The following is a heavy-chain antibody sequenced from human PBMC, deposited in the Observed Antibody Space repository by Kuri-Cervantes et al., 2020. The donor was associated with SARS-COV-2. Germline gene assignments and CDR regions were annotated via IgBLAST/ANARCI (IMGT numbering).Heavy chain of an antibody. V-gene: IGHV1-2*02. D-gene: IGHD3-3*01. CDR1: GYTFTVYY. Sequence: ASVKVSCKASGYTFTVYYMHWVRQATGQGLEWMGWVNRNGGDTNYAQQFQDRVTLTRDTSISTAYMELNRLKSEDTAVYLCARESSGCYDFSSSSFRSEVFDIWGQGTLVTVSS. J-gene: IGHJ3*02. CDR3: ARESSGCYDFSSSSFRSEVFDI. CDR2: VNRNGGDT.